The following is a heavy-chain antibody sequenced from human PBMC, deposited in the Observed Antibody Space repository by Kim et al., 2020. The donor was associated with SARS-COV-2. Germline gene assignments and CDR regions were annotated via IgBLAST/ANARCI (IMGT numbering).Heavy chain of an antibody. CDR2: INPSGGST. Sequence: ASVKVSCKASGYTFTSYYMHWVRQAPGQGLEWMGIINPSGGSTSYAQKFQGRVTMTRDTSTGTVYMELSSLRSEDMAVYYCAREGISYCSSTSCYASYFDYWGQGTLVTVSS. J-gene: IGHJ4*02. V-gene: IGHV1-46*01. CDR1: GYTFTSYY. CDR3: AREGISYCSSTSCYASYFDY. D-gene: IGHD2-2*01.